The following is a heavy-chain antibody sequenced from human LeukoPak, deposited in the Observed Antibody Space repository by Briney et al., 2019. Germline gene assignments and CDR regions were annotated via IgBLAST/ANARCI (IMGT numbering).Heavy chain of an antibody. D-gene: IGHD1-1*01. J-gene: IGHJ5*02. CDR3: ARGGGFWNDEEWFDP. Sequence: PSGPLSLTCAVSGGSISSGGYSWSWIRQPPGKGLEWIGYIYHSGSTYYNPSLKSRVTISVDRSKNQFSLKLSSVTAADTAVYYCARGGGFWNDEEWFDPWGQGTLVTVSS. CDR1: GGSISSGGYS. CDR2: IYHSGST. V-gene: IGHV4-30-2*01.